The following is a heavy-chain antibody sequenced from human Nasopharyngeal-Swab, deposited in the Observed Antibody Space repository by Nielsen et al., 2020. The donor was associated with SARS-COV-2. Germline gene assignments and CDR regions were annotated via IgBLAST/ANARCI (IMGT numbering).Heavy chain of an antibody. D-gene: IGHD6-25*01. Sequence: GESLKISCAASGFTFSSYGMRWVRQAPGKGLEWVAVISYDGSNKYHVDSVKGRFTISRDNSKNTLYLQMNSLRAEDTAVYYCAKDLRLDYWGQGTLVTVSS. CDR3: AKDLRLDY. J-gene: IGHJ4*02. CDR2: ISYDGSNK. V-gene: IGHV3-30*18. CDR1: GFTFSSYG.